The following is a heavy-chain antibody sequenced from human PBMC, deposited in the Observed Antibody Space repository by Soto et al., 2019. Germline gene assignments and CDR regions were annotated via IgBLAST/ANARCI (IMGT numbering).Heavy chain of an antibody. CDR3: ARVERGTATTVVDAFDI. D-gene: IGHD1-1*01. V-gene: IGHV4-34*01. CDR2: MSHSGGT. CDR1: GGFVTSGSYY. Sequence: QVQLQQWGAGLLKPSETLSLTCAVYGGFVTSGSYYWSWIRQPPGQGLEWIGEMSHSGGTHFNPSLESRVTISVDTSKNQFTLKMSSVTAADTALYYCARVERGTATTVVDAFDIWGRGTMVTVSS. J-gene: IGHJ3*02.